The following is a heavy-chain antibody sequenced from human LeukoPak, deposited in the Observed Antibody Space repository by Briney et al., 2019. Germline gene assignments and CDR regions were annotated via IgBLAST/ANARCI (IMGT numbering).Heavy chain of an antibody. CDR2: IWYDGSNT. CDR3: GRDSRSILIDV. J-gene: IGHJ4*02. V-gene: IGHV3-33*01. CDR1: GFTLSRHG. D-gene: IGHD3-3*01. Sequence: GGSLRLSCAASGFTLSRHGMHWVRQAPGKGLEWVAVIWYDGSNTYYVDSVKGRFTISRDNSKNTLYLQMNSLRVEDTAVYYCGRDSRSILIDVWGQGTPVTISS.